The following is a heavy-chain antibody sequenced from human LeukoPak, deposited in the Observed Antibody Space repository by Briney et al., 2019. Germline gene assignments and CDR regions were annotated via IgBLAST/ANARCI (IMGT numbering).Heavy chain of an antibody. V-gene: IGHV3-7*01. J-gene: IGHJ6*03. CDR2: IKQDGSEK. CDR3: ARGETYYYDSSGYYYVRYDYYYYMDV. Sequence: GGSLRLSCAASGFTFSSYWMSWVRQAPGKGLEWVANIKQDGSEKYYVDSVKGRFTISRDNAKNSLYLQMNSLRAEDTAVYYCARGETYYYDSSGYYYVRYDYYYYMDVWGKGTTVTVSS. CDR1: GFTFSSYW. D-gene: IGHD3-22*01.